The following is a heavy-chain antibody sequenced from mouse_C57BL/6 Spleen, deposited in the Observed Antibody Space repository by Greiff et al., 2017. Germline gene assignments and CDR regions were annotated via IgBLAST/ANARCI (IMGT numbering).Heavy chain of an antibody. CDR3: GQATYAMDY. Sequence: VQLQQSGAELVKPGASVKLSCKASGYTFTSYWMPWVKQRPGQGLEWIGMIHPNSGSTNYNEKFKSNATLTVDKSSRTAYMQLSSLTSEDSAVYYCGQATYAMDYWGQGTSVTGSS. J-gene: IGHJ4*01. CDR2: IHPNSGST. CDR1: GYTFTSYW. D-gene: IGHD3-2*02. V-gene: IGHV1-64*01.